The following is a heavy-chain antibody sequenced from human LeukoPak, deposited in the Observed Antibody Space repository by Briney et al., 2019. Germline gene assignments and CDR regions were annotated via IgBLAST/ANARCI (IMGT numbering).Heavy chain of an antibody. D-gene: IGHD6-19*01. CDR2: IIPILGIA. Sequence: SVKVSCKASGGTFSSYAISWVRQAPGQGLEWMGRIIPILGIADYAQKFQGRVTITADKSTSTAYMELSSLRSEDTAVYYCASVLSGIAVAGSFDPWGQGTLVTVSS. CDR3: ASVLSGIAVAGSFDP. CDR1: GGTFSSYA. V-gene: IGHV1-69*04. J-gene: IGHJ5*02.